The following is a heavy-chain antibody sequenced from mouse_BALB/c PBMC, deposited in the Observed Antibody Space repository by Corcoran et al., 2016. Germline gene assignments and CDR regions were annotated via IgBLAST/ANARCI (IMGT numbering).Heavy chain of an antibody. CDR2: IFPGSGNT. Sequence: QVQLQQSGPELVKPGASVKISCKASGYSFTSYYIHWVKQRPGQGLEWIGWIFPGSGNTKYDEKFKGKATLTADTSSSTAYMQLSSLTSEDSAVYFCARYWDYFDYWGQGTTLTVSS. V-gene: IGHV1-66*01. CDR3: ARYWDYFDY. J-gene: IGHJ2*01. D-gene: IGHD4-1*01. CDR1: GYSFTSYY.